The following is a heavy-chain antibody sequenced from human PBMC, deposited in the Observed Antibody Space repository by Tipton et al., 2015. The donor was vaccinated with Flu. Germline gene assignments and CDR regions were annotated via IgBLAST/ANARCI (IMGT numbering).Heavy chain of an antibody. CDR1: GGSISSSSYY. CDR3: ARDTIFGVAH. Sequence: QVQLVQSGAEVKPSETLSLTCTVSGGSISSSSYYWGWIHQPPGKGLEWIGSIYYSGSTYYNPSLKSRVTISVDTSKNQFSLKLSSVTAADTAVYYCARDTIFGVAHWGQGTLVTVSS. CDR2: IYYSGST. D-gene: IGHD3-3*01. J-gene: IGHJ4*02. V-gene: IGHV4-39*07.